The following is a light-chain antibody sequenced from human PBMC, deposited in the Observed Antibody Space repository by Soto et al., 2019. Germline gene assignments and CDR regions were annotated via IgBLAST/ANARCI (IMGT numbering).Light chain of an antibody. CDR2: GNT. CDR3: QSYDSSLRGHV. J-gene: IGLJ1*01. CDR1: RYNIGAGYD. V-gene: IGLV1-40*01. Sequence: QSVLTQPPSVSGAPGQRVTISCTGSRYNIGAGYDVHWYRQLPGTAPKLLLYGNTNRPSGVPDRFSGSKSGTSASLAITGLQAEDEADYYCQSYDSSLRGHVFGTGTKLTVL.